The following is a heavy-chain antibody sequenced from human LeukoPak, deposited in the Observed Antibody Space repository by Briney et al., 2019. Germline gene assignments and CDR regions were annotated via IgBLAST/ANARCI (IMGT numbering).Heavy chain of an antibody. CDR1: GGTFSSYA. CDR3: ARGRSRDGYNPFDY. CDR2: IIPIFGTA. V-gene: IGHV1-69*06. J-gene: IGHJ4*02. D-gene: IGHD5-24*01. Sequence: SVKVSCKASGGTFSSYAISWVRQAPGQGLEWMGRIIPIFGTANYAQKFQGRVTITADKSTSTAYMELSSLRSEHTAVYYCARGRSRDGYNPFDYWGQGTLVTVSS.